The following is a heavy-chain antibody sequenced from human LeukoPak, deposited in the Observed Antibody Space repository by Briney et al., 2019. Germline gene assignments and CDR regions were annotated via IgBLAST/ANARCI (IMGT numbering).Heavy chain of an antibody. J-gene: IGHJ4*02. Sequence: SETLSLTCAVYGGSFSGYYWSWIRQPPGKGLEWIGHIFYTGSTNYNPSLKSRVTMSVDRSKNQFSLKVTSVSAADTAVYYCARGTRSSGLYYWGQGTLVTVSS. CDR3: ARGTRSSGLYY. CDR1: GGSFSGYY. V-gene: IGHV4-59*01. CDR2: IFYTGST. D-gene: IGHD3-10*01.